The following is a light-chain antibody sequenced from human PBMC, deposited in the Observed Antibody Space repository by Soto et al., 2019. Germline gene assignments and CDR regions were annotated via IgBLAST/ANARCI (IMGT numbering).Light chain of an antibody. CDR2: DVT. V-gene: IGLV2-11*01. Sequence: QSVLTQPRSVSGSPGQSVTISCTGSSSDVGAYNYVSWYQQHPGKAPTLVIYDVTKRPSGVPERFSGSKSGNTASLTISGLQAEDEADYYCCSFGSREIFGTGTKVTVL. J-gene: IGLJ1*01. CDR3: CSFGSREI. CDR1: SSDVGAYNY.